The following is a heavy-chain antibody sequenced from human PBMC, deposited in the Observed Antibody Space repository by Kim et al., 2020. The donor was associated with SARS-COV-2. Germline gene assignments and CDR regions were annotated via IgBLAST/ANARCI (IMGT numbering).Heavy chain of an antibody. V-gene: IGHV4-39*07. CDR3: ARDFRIAAAGTQAFDI. Sequence: SETLSLTCTVSGGSISSSSYYWGWIRQPPGKGLEWIGSIYYSGSTYYNPSLKSRVTISVDTSKNQFSLKLSSVTAADTAVYYCARDFRIAAAGTQAFDIWGQGTMVTVSS. CDR1: GGSISSSSYY. D-gene: IGHD6-13*01. J-gene: IGHJ3*02. CDR2: IYYSGST.